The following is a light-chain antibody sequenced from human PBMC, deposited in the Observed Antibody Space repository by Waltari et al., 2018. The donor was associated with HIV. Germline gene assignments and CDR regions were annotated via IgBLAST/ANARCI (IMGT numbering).Light chain of an antibody. CDR1: SSDVGSYNL. V-gene: IGLV2-23*02. CDR2: EVS. J-gene: IGLJ3*02. CDR3: CSYAGSSTWV. Sequence: QSALTQPASVSGSPGQSITISCTGTSSDVGSYNLVSWYQQHPGKAPKLMIYEVSKRPSGVSNRFSGSKSGITASLTIAGLQAEDEADYYCCSYAGSSTWVFGGGTKLTVL.